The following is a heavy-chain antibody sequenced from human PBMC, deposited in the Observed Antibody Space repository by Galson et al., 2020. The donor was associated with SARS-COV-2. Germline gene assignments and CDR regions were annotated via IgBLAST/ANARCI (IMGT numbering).Heavy chain of an antibody. CDR3: ARGGTLIGCQKVPDY. D-gene: IGHD1-1*01. CDR1: GYTFIDYS. CDR2: MNPNIGGT. Sequence: ASVKVSCKVSGYTFIDYSLHWVRQAPGQGLEWLGWMNPNIGGTNYAQKFQGKVTMTRDTSISTAYLELSSLKSDDTAVYYCARGGTLIGCQKVPDYWGQGTLVTVSS. J-gene: IGHJ4*02. V-gene: IGHV1-2*02.